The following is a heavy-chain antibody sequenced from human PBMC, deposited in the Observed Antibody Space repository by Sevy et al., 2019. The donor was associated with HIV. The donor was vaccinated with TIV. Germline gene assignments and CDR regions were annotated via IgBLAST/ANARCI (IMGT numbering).Heavy chain of an antibody. CDR1: GFTFSSYA. D-gene: IGHD3-22*01. J-gene: IGHJ6*02. Sequence: GGSLRLSCAASGFTFSSYAMHWVRQAPGKGLEWVAVISYDGSNKYYADSVKGRFTISRDNSKNTLYLKMNSLRAEDTAVYYCARARYYDSSGYYYYYYGMDVWGQGTTVTVSS. CDR3: ARARYYDSSGYYYYYYGMDV. V-gene: IGHV3-30-3*01. CDR2: ISYDGSNK.